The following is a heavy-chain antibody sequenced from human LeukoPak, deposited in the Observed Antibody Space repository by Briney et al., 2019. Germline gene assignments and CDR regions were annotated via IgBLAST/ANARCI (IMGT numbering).Heavy chain of an antibody. CDR3: ARQGMVRGVTTSYYYYYMDV. J-gene: IGHJ6*03. CDR1: GGTFSSYA. Sequence: SVKVSCKASGGTFSSYAISWVRQAPGQGLEWMGGIIPIFGTANYAQKFQGRVTITTDESTSTAYMELSSLRSEDTAVYYCARQGMVRGVTTSYYYYYMDVWGKGTTVTVPS. D-gene: IGHD3-10*01. V-gene: IGHV1-69*05. CDR2: IIPIFGTA.